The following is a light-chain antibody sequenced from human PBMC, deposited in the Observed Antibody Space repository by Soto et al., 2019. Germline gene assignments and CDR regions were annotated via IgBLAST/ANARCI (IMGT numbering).Light chain of an antibody. CDR1: QSVSSN. CDR2: GAS. V-gene: IGKV3-15*01. CDR3: QQLSYYPRT. Sequence: EIVMTQSPATLSVSPGERATLSCRASQSVSSNLAWYQQKPGQAPSLLIYGASTRATGTPARFSGSGSGTEFTLTISSLQPEDFATYYCQQLSYYPRTFGQGTKLEIK. J-gene: IGKJ2*01.